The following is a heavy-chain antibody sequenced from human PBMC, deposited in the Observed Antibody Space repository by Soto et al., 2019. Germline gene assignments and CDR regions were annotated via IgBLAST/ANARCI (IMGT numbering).Heavy chain of an antibody. CDR1: GGSISSGGYY. CDR3: ARVHDRITIFGVAYNWFDP. Sequence: TLSLTCTVSGGSISSGGYYWSWIRRHPGKGLEWIGYIYYSGSTYYNPSLKSRVTISVDTSKNQFSLKLSSVTAADTAVYYCARVHDRITIFGVAYNWFDPWGQGTLVTVSS. J-gene: IGHJ5*02. D-gene: IGHD3-3*01. V-gene: IGHV4-31*03. CDR2: IYYSGST.